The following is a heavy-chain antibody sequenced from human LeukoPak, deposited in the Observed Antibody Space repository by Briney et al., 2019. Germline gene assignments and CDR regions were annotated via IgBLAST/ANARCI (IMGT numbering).Heavy chain of an antibody. Sequence: ASVKVSCKASGYTFTGHYMHWVRQAPGQGLEWMGWINPNSGGTNYAQKFQGRVTITRDTSISTAYMELSRLRSDDTAVYYCARDLGFDSNWFDPWGQGTLVTVSS. J-gene: IGHJ5*02. CDR1: GYTFTGHY. D-gene: IGHD2-21*01. V-gene: IGHV1-2*02. CDR2: INPNSGGT. CDR3: ARDLGFDSNWFDP.